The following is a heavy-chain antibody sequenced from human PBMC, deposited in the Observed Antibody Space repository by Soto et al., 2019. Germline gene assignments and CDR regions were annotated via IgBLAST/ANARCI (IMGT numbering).Heavy chain of an antibody. Sequence: SQTLSLTCAISGDSVSSNSAALNLIMQSPSRGLEWLGRTYYRSKWYNDYAVSVKSRITINPDTSKNQFSLRLNSVTPEDTAVYYCAREWQRGVFDYWGQGTLGTVSS. V-gene: IGHV6-1*01. D-gene: IGHD6-25*01. J-gene: IGHJ4*02. CDR1: GDSVSSNSAA. CDR3: AREWQRGVFDY. CDR2: TYYRSKWYN.